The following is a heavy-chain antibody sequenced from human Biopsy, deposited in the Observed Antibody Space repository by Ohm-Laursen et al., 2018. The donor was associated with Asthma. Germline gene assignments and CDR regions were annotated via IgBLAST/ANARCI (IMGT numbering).Heavy chain of an antibody. J-gene: IGHJ4*02. V-gene: IGHV4-59*01. Sequence: GTLSLTCTVSGGSISSYYWSWIRQPPGKGLEWIGYIYYSGSTNYNPSLKSRVTISVDTSKNQFSLKLSSVTAADTAVYYCARGGWGQLGLGYWGQGTLVTVSS. CDR2: IYYSGST. CDR1: GGSISSYY. CDR3: ARGGWGQLGLGY. D-gene: IGHD6-6*01.